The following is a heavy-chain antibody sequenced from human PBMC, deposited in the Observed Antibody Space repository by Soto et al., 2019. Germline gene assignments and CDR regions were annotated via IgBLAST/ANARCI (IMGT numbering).Heavy chain of an antibody. D-gene: IGHD5-18*01. CDR3: GRVRVDKAEGWFDP. Sequence: GESLKISCKVSGYSFSSFLITWVREMPGKGLEWMGRIDPSDSYANYSPSFQGHVTFSADKSINTAYLQWSSLKASDTAMYYCGRVRVDKAEGWFDPWGQGTLVTVSS. J-gene: IGHJ5*02. CDR1: GYSFSSFL. V-gene: IGHV5-10-1*01. CDR2: IDPSDSYA.